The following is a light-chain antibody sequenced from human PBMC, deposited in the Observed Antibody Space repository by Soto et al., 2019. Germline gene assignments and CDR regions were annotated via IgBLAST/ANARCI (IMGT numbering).Light chain of an antibody. CDR3: RSYTSSSTLYV. J-gene: IGLJ1*01. CDR2: EVS. CDR1: SSDVGGYNY. Sequence: QSVLTQPASVSGSPGQSITISCTGTSSDVGGYNYVSWYQQHPGKAPKLMIYEVSNRPSGVSNRFSGSKSGNTASLTISGLQAEDEADYYCRSYTSSSTLYVFGPGTKVTVL. V-gene: IGLV2-14*01.